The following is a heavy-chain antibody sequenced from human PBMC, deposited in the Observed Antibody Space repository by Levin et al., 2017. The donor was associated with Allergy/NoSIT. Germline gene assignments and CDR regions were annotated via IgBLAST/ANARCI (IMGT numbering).Heavy chain of an antibody. CDR1: GFTFSSYG. Sequence: GGSLRLSCAASGFTFSSYGMHWVRQAPGKGLEWVAVIWYDGSNKYYADSVKGRFTISRDNSKNTLYLKMNSLRAEDTAVYYCARGSTVTLYYFDYWGQGTLVTVSS. J-gene: IGHJ4*02. CDR3: ARGSTVTLYYFDY. V-gene: IGHV3-33*01. CDR2: IWYDGSNK. D-gene: IGHD4-17*01.